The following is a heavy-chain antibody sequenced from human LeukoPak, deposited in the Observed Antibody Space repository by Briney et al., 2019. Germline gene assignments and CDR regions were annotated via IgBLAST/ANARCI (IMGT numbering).Heavy chain of an antibody. V-gene: IGHV4-39*07. CDR2: IYYSGST. CDR1: GGSISSSSYY. D-gene: IGHD3-22*01. CDR3: ATPDLSYYYDGSGFYDAFDI. Sequence: SETLSLTCTVSGGSISSSSYYWGWIRQPPGKGLEWIGSIYYSGSTYYNPSLKSRVTISVDTSKNQFSLKLSSVTAADTAVYYCATPDLSYYYDGSGFYDAFDIWGQGTMVTVSS. J-gene: IGHJ3*02.